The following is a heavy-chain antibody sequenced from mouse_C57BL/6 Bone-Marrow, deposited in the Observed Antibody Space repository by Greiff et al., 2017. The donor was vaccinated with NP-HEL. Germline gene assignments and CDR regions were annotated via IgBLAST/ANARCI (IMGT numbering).Heavy chain of an antibody. CDR1: GYTFTSYW. D-gene: IGHD4-1*01. J-gene: IGHJ2*01. Sequence: QVQLQQSGAELVMPGASVKLSCKASGYTFTSYWMHWVKQRPGQGLEWIGEIDPSDSYTNYNQKFKGKSTLTVDKSSSTAYMQLSSLTSEDSAVYYCAREALTWEYFDYWGQGTTLTVSS. CDR3: AREALTWEYFDY. CDR2: IDPSDSYT. V-gene: IGHV1-69*01.